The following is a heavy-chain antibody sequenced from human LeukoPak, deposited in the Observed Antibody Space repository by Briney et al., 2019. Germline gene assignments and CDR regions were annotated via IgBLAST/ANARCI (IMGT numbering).Heavy chain of an antibody. CDR3: VRVDRVGVGPWKY. D-gene: IGHD3-3*01. J-gene: IGHJ4*02. CDR2: ISRNGGST. Sequence: GGSLRLSCSASGFTFSSYAMNWVRQAPGKGLEYVSAISRNGGSTNYADSVKGRFTISRDNSKNTLYLQMSSLRPEDTAVYYCVRVDRVGVGPWKYWGQGTLVTVSS. V-gene: IGHV3-64D*09. CDR1: GFTFSSYA.